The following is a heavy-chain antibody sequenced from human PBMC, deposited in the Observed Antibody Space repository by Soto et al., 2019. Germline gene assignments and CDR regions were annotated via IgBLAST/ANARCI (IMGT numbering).Heavy chain of an antibody. Sequence: GPLRLSCAASGFTVSTKYMNWVRQAPGRGLEWVSTLGVRSTYYADSVKGRFTISRDNSNNALYLQMNSLTADDTALYYCVFGRWNQYYFDHWGQEIVVTVSS. V-gene: IGHV3-66*01. CDR3: VFGRWNQYYFDH. D-gene: IGHD3-10*02. J-gene: IGHJ4*02. CDR1: GFTVSTKY. CDR2: LGVRST.